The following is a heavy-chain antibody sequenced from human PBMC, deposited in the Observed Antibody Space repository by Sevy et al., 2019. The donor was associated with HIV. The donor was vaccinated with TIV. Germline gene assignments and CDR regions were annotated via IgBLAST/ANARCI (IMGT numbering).Heavy chain of an antibody. CDR3: ARVTYYYDSSGYYGDAFDI. CDR1: GGSISSGAYS. Sequence: SETLSLTCAVSGGSISSGAYSWSWIRQPPGKGLEWIGYIYHSGSTYYNPSLKSRVTISVDRSKNQFSLKLSSVTAADTAVYYCARVTYYYDSSGYYGDAFDIWGQGTMVTVSS. D-gene: IGHD3-22*01. J-gene: IGHJ3*02. CDR2: IYHSGST. V-gene: IGHV4-30-2*01.